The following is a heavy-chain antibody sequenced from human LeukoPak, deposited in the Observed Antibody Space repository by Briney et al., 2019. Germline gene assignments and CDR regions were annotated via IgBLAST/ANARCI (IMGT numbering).Heavy chain of an antibody. V-gene: IGHV3-23*01. CDR3: VKGRNVVPAGNLFDC. CDR1: GFAFSNYA. CDR2: VSGSGSNT. Sequence: GGSLRLSCAASGFAFSNYAMGWVRQAPGKGLEWVSVVSGSGSNTYYADSVKGRFAISRDNSKNTLYLQMSSLTAEDTAVYYCVKGRNVVPAGNLFDCGGQGPLVTVSS. J-gene: IGHJ4*02. D-gene: IGHD2-2*01.